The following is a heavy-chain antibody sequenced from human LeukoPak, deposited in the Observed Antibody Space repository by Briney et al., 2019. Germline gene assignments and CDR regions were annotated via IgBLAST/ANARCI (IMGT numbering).Heavy chain of an antibody. CDR2: IYTSGST. CDR1: GGSISSYY. V-gene: IGHV4-4*07. J-gene: IGHJ4*02. Sequence: SETLSLTCTVSGGSISSYYWSWIRQPAGKGLEWIGRIYTSGSTNYNPSLKSRVTMSVDTSKNQFSLRLSSVTAADTAVYYCAREDYDILTGYPFAYWAREPWSPSPQ. CDR3: AREDYDILTGYPFAY. D-gene: IGHD3-9*01.